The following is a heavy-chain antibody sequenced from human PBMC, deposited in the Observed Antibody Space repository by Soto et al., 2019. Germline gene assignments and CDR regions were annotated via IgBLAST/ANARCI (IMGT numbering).Heavy chain of an antibody. CDR2: IYPGDSDT. V-gene: IGHV5-51*01. CDR3: ARHRGHTAMVHYYYYGMDV. Sequence: GESLKISCKGSGYSFTSYWIGWVRQMPGKGLEWMGIIYPGDSDTRYSPSFQGQVTISADKSISTAYLQWSSLEASDTAMYYCARHRGHTAMVHYYYYGMDVWGQGTTVTVSS. J-gene: IGHJ6*02. CDR1: GYSFTSYW. D-gene: IGHD5-18*01.